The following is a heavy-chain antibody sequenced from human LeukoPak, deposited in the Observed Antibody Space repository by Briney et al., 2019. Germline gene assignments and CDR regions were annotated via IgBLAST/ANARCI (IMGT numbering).Heavy chain of an antibody. D-gene: IGHD6-13*01. CDR2: INPSGGST. CDR3: AREQQQLVLLY. J-gene: IGHJ4*02. CDR1: GYTFTSYY. V-gene: IGHV1-46*01. Sequence: ASVKVSCKASGYTFTSYYMHWVRQAPGQGLEWMGIINPSGGSTSYAQKFQGRVTMTRDMSTSTVYMELSSLRSEDTAVYYCAREQQQLVLLYWGQGTLVTVSS.